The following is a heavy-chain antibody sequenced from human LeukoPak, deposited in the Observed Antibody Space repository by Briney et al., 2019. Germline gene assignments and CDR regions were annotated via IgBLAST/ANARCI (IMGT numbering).Heavy chain of an antibody. CDR3: ATLGTFHYGSGFDY. D-gene: IGHD3-10*01. V-gene: IGHV4-30-2*01. CDR2: IYHSGTT. Sequence: SETLSLTCTVSGGSISSGGFSWSWIRQPPGKSLEWIGYIYHSGTTYYNPSLESRVAISVDTSKKQFSLKLSSVTAADTAVYYCATLGTFHYGSGFDYWGQGTLVTVSS. J-gene: IGHJ4*02. CDR1: GGSISSGGFS.